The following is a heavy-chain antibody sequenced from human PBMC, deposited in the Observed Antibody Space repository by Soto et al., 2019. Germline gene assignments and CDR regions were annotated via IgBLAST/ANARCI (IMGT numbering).Heavy chain of an antibody. J-gene: IGHJ6*03. Sequence: PGGSLRLSCAASGFTLSTYDMHWVRQGTGKGLEWVAALSYAGDTYYPGSVKGRFTVSRESAKNSLYLQMNSLTAGDTAVYYCAKGPHPASGYYYLDVWSKRTRVPV. CDR2: LSYAGDT. D-gene: IGHD3-10*01. V-gene: IGHV3-13*01. CDR1: GFTLSTYD. CDR3: AKGPHPASGYYYLDV.